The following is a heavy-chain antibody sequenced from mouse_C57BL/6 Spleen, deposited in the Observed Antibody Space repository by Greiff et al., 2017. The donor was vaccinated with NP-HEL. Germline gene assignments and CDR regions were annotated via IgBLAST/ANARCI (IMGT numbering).Heavy chain of an antibody. J-gene: IGHJ2*01. CDR3: ARAVTGDYFDY. D-gene: IGHD4-1*01. CDR1: GFTFSDYY. CDR2: INYDGSST. Sequence: EVKLMESEGGLVQPGSSMKLSCTASGFTFSDYYMAWVRQVPEKGLEWVANINYDGSSTYYLDSLKSRFIISRDNAKNILYLQMSSLKSEDTATYYCARAVTGDYFDYWGQGTTLTVSS. V-gene: IGHV5-16*01.